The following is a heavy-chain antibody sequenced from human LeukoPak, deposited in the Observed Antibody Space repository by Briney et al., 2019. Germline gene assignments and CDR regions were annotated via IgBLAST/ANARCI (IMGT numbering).Heavy chain of an antibody. Sequence: SETLSLTCTVSGGSISSYYWSWIRQPPGKGLEWIGYIYYSGSTNYNPSLKSRVTISVDTSKNQFSLKLTSVTAADTAVYYCARTTEGGYTYGYFYYYYMDVWGKGTTVTISS. J-gene: IGHJ6*03. D-gene: IGHD5-18*01. CDR2: IYYSGST. V-gene: IGHV4-59*01. CDR3: ARTTEGGYTYGYFYYYYMDV. CDR1: GGSISSYY.